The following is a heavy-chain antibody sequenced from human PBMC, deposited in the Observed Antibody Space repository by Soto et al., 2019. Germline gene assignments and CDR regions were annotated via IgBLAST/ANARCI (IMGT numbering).Heavy chain of an antibody. V-gene: IGHV1-8*01. CDR1: GYTFTSYD. Sequence: GASVKVSCKASGYTFTSYDINWVRQATGQGLEWMGWMNPNSGNTEYSQKFQGRITITSDTSASTAYMELSSLRSEDTAVYYCARAPGLAIHLMSDAFDVWGQGTVVTVSS. J-gene: IGHJ3*01. CDR3: ARAPGLAIHLMSDAFDV. D-gene: IGHD5-18*01. CDR2: MNPNSGNT.